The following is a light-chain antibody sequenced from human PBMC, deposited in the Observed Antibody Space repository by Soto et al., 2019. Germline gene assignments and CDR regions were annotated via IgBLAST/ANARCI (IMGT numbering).Light chain of an antibody. CDR1: QSVSSTY. J-gene: IGKJ4*01. CDR3: QQNGSSPRT. CDR2: GAS. Sequence: EIVLTQSPGTLSLSPGERATLSCRASQSVSSTYLAWYQQNPGQAPRLLIYGASSRATGIPDRFSGSGSGTDFTLTISRLEPEDFAVYFCQQNGSSPRTFGGGTKVEIK. V-gene: IGKV3-20*01.